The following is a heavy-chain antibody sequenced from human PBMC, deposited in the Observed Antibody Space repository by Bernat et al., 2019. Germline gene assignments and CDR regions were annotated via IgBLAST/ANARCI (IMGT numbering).Heavy chain of an antibody. CDR2: IFYSGST. Sequence: QLQLQESGSGLVKPSQTLSLTCAVSGGSISSGGYSWSWIRQPPGKGLEWIGYIFYSGSTKYNPSLKGRVTISLDTSKNQFSLNLSSVTAADTAMYYCARFNKGEEYFQQWGQGTLVAVSS. CDR3: ARFNKGEEYFQQ. V-gene: IGHV4-30-4*07. D-gene: IGHD2-21*01. CDR1: GGSISSGGYS. J-gene: IGHJ1*01.